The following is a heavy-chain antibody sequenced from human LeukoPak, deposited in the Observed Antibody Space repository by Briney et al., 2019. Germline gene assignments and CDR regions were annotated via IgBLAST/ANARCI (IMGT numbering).Heavy chain of an antibody. D-gene: IGHD3-3*01. J-gene: IGHJ6*03. V-gene: IGHV1-24*01. CDR1: GYTLTELS. CDR2: FDPEDGET. Sequence: ASVKVSCKVSGYTLTELSMHWVRQAPGKGLEWMGGFDPEDGETIYAQKFQGRVTMTEDTSTDTAYMELSSLRSEDTAVYYCATVSYDFWSGSNVDYYSSMDVWGKGTTVTVSS. CDR3: ATVSYDFWSGSNVDYYSSMDV.